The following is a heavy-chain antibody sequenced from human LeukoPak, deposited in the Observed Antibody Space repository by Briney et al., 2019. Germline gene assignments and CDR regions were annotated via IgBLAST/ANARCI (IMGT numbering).Heavy chain of an antibody. CDR2: ISGSDTGT. CDR3: AKAPRRTVTTMSFDY. CDR1: GFTFSSYA. J-gene: IGHJ4*02. V-gene: IGHV3-23*01. D-gene: IGHD4-17*01. Sequence: PGGSLRLSCAVSGFTFSSYAMSWVRQAPGKGLEWVSNISGSDTGTYYADAVKGRFTISRDNSKNTLYLQMNSLRAEDTAVYYWAKAPRRTVTTMSFDYWGQGTLVTVSS.